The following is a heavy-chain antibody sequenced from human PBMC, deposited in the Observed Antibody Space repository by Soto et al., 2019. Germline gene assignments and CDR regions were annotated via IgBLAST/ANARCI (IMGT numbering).Heavy chain of an antibody. CDR3: ATLTNPGRNFYDGMDV. J-gene: IGHJ6*02. Sequence: QVQLQESGPGLVKPSETLSLTCTVSGGSVSRSYYWSWIRQPPGKGLEWIGYIFYSGNTNYNPSPTPRVTISXXTXTXXFSLKLSSVTAADTAVYYCATLTNPGRNFYDGMDVWGQGTTVTVSS. CDR2: IFYSGNT. CDR1: GGSVSRSYY. V-gene: IGHV4-59*02.